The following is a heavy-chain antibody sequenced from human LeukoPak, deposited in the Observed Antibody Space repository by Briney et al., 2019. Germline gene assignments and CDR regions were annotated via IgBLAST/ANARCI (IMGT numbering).Heavy chain of an antibody. CDR3: VVQAGLTYYDISLDS. CDR1: RLKISDYS. CDR2: INNGGGVI. J-gene: IGHJ5*01. Sequence: PGGSLRLSCAASRLKISDYSMSWIRQSPGKGLEWVSCINNGGGVIQYANSVKGRFTISRDNTKNSLYLQMNSLTAEDTAVYYCVVQAGLTYYDISLDSWGQGTLVTVSS. D-gene: IGHD3-9*01. V-gene: IGHV3-11*01.